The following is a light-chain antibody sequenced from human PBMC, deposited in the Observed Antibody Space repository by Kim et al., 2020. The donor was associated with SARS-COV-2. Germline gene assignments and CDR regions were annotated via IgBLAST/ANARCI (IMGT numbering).Light chain of an antibody. J-gene: IGLJ2*01. V-gene: IGLV3-21*04. CDR1: NMGTIS. CDR3: QVWDSLSNHQVE. CDR2: YDR. Sequence: GETATITRGGDNMGTISVPWSQRRRGQAPLLCISYDRDRPSGIPERFSASNSGNTATLTISRVEAGDEADYYCQVWDSLSNHQVEFGGGTQLNVL.